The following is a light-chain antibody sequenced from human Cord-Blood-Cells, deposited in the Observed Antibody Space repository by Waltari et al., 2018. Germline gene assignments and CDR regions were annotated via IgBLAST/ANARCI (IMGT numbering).Light chain of an antibody. CDR2: DAS. CDR1: QSVSSY. Sequence: EIVLTQSPATLSLYPGDRATLSCRASQSVSSYLAWYQQKPGQAPRLLIYDASNRATGIPARFSGSGSGTDFTLTISSLEPEDFAVYYCQQRSNWRVTFGGGTKVEIK. J-gene: IGKJ4*01. CDR3: QQRSNWRVT. V-gene: IGKV3-11*01.